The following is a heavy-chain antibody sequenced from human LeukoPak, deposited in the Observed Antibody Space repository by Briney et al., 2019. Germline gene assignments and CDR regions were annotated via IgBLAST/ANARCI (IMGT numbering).Heavy chain of an antibody. CDR1: GGSLSSGADY. CDR3: ARKNDYGDYEDEGWIDY. J-gene: IGHJ4*02. Sequence: PSETLSLTCTVSGGSLSSGADYWSWIRQHPGKGLEWIGYIYYSGSTDYNPSLKSRVTISVDTSKNQFSLKLSSVTAADTAVYYCARKNDYGDYEDEGWIDYWGQGTLVTVSS. D-gene: IGHD4-17*01. V-gene: IGHV4-30-4*08. CDR2: IYYSGST.